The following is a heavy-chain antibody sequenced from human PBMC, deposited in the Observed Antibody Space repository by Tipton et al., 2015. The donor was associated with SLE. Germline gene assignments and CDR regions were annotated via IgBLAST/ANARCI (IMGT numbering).Heavy chain of an antibody. CDR3: ARDRYGYFYAVDS. J-gene: IGHJ5*01. CDR1: GFTFSDFY. D-gene: IGHD2-2*03. CDR2: ISRGGDTI. V-gene: IGHV3-11*01. Sequence: SLRLSCEASGFTFSDFYMVWIRQAPGKGLEWISYISRGGDTIYYADSVRGRFTLSRDNAKNSLFLQMDNLRPEDTAVYYCARDRYGYFYAVDSWGHGTLVTVSS.